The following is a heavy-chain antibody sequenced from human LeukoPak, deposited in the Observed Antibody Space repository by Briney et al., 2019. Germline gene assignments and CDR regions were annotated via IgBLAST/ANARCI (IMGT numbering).Heavy chain of an antibody. D-gene: IGHD1-7*01. CDR2: ISSNGGST. V-gene: IGHV3-64*04. CDR1: GFTFSSYA. J-gene: IGHJ3*02. CDR3: AKRNYASAFDI. Sequence: GGSLRLSCAASGFTFSSYAMHWVRQAPGKGLEYVSAISSNGGSTYYADSVKGRFTISRDNSKNTLYLQMNSLRAEDTAVYYCAKRNYASAFDIWGQGTMVTVSS.